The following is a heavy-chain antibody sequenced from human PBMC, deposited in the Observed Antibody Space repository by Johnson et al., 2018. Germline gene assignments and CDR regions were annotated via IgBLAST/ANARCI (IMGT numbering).Heavy chain of an antibody. V-gene: IGHV3-30*03. CDR3: ASVGGSNYYYYYYMDV. J-gene: IGHJ6*03. D-gene: IGHD4-11*01. CDR1: GFTFSSYG. Sequence: QVQLVQSGGGVVQXGRSXRLXCAASGFTFSSYGMHWVRQAPGKGLEWVAVISYDGSNKYSADSVKGRFTIPRDNSKNTLYLQMNSLRAEETAVYYCASVGGSNYYYYYYMDVWGKGTTVTVSS. CDR2: ISYDGSNK.